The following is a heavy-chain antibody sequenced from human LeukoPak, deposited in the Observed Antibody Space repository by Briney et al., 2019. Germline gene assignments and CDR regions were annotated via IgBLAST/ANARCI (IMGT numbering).Heavy chain of an antibody. D-gene: IGHD3-3*01. J-gene: IGHJ3*02. CDR2: IYTSGST. CDR1: GGSISSYY. V-gene: IGHV4-4*07. Sequence: PSETLSLTCTVSGGSISSYYWSWIRQPAGKGLEWLGRIYTSGSTNYNPSRKSRVTMSVDTSKNQFSLKLSSVTAAHTAVYYCARGLRDFWSGTYAFDIWGQGTMVTVSS. CDR3: ARGLRDFWSGTYAFDI.